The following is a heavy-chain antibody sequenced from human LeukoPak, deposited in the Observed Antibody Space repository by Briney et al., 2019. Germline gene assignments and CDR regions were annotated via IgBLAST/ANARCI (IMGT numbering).Heavy chain of an antibody. Sequence: GGSLRLSCAASGFTFTTAWMTWVRQAPGKGLEWVGRIKSKNAGGATDHAAPVKGRFTISRYDAKNTLFLQMNSLKTEDTAVYYCITEKYCSGGSCYGYWGQGTLVTVSS. CDR2: IKSKNAGGAT. V-gene: IGHV3-15*01. CDR3: ITEKYCSGGSCYGY. CDR1: GFTFTTAW. J-gene: IGHJ4*02. D-gene: IGHD2-15*01.